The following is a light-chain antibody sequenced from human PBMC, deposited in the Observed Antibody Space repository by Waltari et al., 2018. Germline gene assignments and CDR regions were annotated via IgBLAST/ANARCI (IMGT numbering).Light chain of an antibody. Sequence: NFMLTQPHSVSESPGKTVTISCTRSSGSLASNYVPWYQQRPGSAPPTVIYEDNQRPSGVPDRFSGSIDSSSNSASLTISGLKTEDEADYYCQSYDSSNLVVFGGGTKLTVL. CDR1: SGSLASNY. V-gene: IGLV6-57*04. CDR2: EDN. CDR3: QSYDSSNLVV. J-gene: IGLJ2*01.